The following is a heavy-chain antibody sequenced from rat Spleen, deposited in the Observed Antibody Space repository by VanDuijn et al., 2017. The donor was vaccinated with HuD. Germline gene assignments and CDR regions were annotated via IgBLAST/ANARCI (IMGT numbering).Heavy chain of an antibody. D-gene: IGHD1-11*01. CDR2: ISYDGSST. J-gene: IGHJ1*01. V-gene: IGHV5-22*01. CDR1: GFTFSDYY. Sequence: EVQLVESGGGLVQPGRSLKLSCAASGFTFSDYYMAWVRQAPKKGLEWVASISYDGSSTYYRDSVKGRFIFSRDNAKSTLYLQMDSLRSEDTATYYCVRDKTNYGYWYFDFWGPGTMVTVSS. CDR3: VRDKTNYGYWYFDF.